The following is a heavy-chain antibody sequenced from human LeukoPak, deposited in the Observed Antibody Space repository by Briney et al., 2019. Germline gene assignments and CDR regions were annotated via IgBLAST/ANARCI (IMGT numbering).Heavy chain of an antibody. D-gene: IGHD6-19*01. CDR1: GDSVSSNSAA. CDR3: AKVESSGWYSIDY. J-gene: IGHJ4*02. Sequence: SQTLSLTCAISGDSVSSNSAAWNWIRQSPSRGLEWLGRTYHTSKWYNDYAVSVKSRITINPDTSKNQFSLQLRSVTPEDTAVYYCAKVESSGWYSIDYWGQGTLVTVSS. CDR2: TYHTSKWYN. V-gene: IGHV6-1*01.